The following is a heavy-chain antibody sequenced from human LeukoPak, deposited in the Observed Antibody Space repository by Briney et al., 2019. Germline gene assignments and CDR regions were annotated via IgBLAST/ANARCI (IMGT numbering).Heavy chain of an antibody. J-gene: IGHJ4*02. D-gene: IGHD6-13*01. CDR1: GFTFDDYA. V-gene: IGHV3-9*01. Sequence: PGSSLRLSCAASGFTFDDYAMHWVRQAPGKGLEWVSGISRNSGSIGYADSVKGRFTISRDNAKNSLYLQMNSLRAEDTALYYCAKDRYSSSWYPSEDFDYWGQGTLVTVSS. CDR2: ISRNSGSI. CDR3: AKDRYSSSWYPSEDFDY.